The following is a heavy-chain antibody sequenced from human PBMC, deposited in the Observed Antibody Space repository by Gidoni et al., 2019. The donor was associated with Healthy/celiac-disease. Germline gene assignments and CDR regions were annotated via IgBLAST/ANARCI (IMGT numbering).Heavy chain of an antibody. Sequence: QVQLVESGGGVVQPGRSLRLSGAPPGFPFRSYGMHWVRQAPGKWLEWVAVIWYDGSNKYYADSVKGLFTISRDNSKNTLYLQMNSLRAEDTAVYYCARGNNYFDYWGQGTLVTVSS. CDR3: ARGNNYFDY. CDR2: IWYDGSNK. CDR1: GFPFRSYG. V-gene: IGHV3-33*01. J-gene: IGHJ4*02.